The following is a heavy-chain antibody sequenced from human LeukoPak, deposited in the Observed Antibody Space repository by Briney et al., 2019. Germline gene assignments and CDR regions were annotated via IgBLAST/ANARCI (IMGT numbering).Heavy chain of an antibody. CDR3: ARGVSSGYYLYYFDY. Sequence: GASVKVSCKASGYTFTGYYMHWVRQAPGQWLEWMGWINPNSGGTNYAQKFQGRATMTRDTSISTAYMELSRLRSDDTAVYYCARGVSSGYYLYYFDYWGQGTLVTVSS. CDR1: GYTFTGYY. CDR2: INPNSGGT. D-gene: IGHD3-22*01. V-gene: IGHV1-2*02. J-gene: IGHJ4*02.